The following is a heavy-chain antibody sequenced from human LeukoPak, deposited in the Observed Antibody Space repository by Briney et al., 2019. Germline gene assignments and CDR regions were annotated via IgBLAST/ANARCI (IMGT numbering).Heavy chain of an antibody. V-gene: IGHV5-51*01. CDR1: GYSFTSYW. J-gene: IGHJ6*02. Sequence: GESLKISCKGSGYSFTSYWIAWVRQMPGKGLEWMGIIYPGDSDTRYSPSFQGQVTISADKSISTAYLQWSSLKASDTAMYYCARLWTANYYYYYGMDVWGQGTTVTVSS. CDR3: ARLWTANYYYYYGMDV. CDR2: IYPGDSDT. D-gene: IGHD1-1*01.